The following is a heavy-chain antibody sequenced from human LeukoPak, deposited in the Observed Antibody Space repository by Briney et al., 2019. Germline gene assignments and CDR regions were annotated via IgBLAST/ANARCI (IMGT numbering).Heavy chain of an antibody. J-gene: IGHJ4*02. CDR2: ISWNSGSI. CDR3: AKDMRRGIAVAGLDY. D-gene: IGHD6-19*01. Sequence: GGSLRLSCAASGFTFDDYAMHWVRQAPGKGLEWVSGISWNSGSIGYADSVKGRFTISRDNAKNSLYLQMNSLRAEDTALYYCAKDMRRGIAVAGLDYWGQGTLVTVSS. CDR1: GFTFDDYA. V-gene: IGHV3-9*01.